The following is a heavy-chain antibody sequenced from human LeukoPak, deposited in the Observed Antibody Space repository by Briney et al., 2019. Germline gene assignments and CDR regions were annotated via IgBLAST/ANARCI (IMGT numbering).Heavy chain of an antibody. CDR2: FNSDGSST. CDR1: GFTFSDYG. J-gene: IGHJ4*02. Sequence: GTSLRLSCAASGFTFSDYGLHWVRQAPGKGLVWVSRFNSDGSSTSYADSVKGRFTISRDNAKNTLYLQMNSLRAEDTAVYYCARVSGGASKAIDYWGQGTPVTVSS. V-gene: IGHV3-74*01. D-gene: IGHD3-16*01. CDR3: ARVSGGASKAIDY.